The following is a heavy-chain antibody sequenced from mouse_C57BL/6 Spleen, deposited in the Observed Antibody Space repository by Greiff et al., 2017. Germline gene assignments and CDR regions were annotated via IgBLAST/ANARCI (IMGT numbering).Heavy chain of an antibody. V-gene: IGHV1-53*01. CDR1: GYTFTSYW. Sequence: QVQLQQSGTELVKPGASVKLSCKASGYTFTSYWMHWVKQRPGQGLEWIGNINPSNGGTNYNEKFKSKATLTVDKSSSTAYMQLSSLTSEDSAVYYCARNPPDYYGSMDYWGQGTSVTVSS. D-gene: IGHD1-1*01. J-gene: IGHJ4*01. CDR3: ARNPPDYYGSMDY. CDR2: INPSNGGT.